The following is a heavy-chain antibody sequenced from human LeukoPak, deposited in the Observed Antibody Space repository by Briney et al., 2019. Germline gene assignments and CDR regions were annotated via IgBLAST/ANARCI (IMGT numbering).Heavy chain of an antibody. J-gene: IGHJ4*02. CDR3: ARDIAAAGAFDY. D-gene: IGHD6-13*01. CDR2: ISSSSSTI. Sequence: GGSLRLSCASAGCTFSSHSMNWFRQAPGKGLEWVSYISSSSSTIYYADSVKGRFTISRDNAKNSLYLQMNSLRAEDTAVYYCARDIAAAGAFDYWGQGTLVTVSS. V-gene: IGHV3-48*04. CDR1: GCTFSSHS.